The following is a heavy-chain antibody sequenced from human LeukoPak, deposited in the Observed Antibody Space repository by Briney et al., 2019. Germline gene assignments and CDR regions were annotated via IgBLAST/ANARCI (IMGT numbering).Heavy chain of an antibody. CDR1: GYTFTGYY. V-gene: IGHV1-2*04. J-gene: IGHJ4*02. Sequence: ASVKVSCKASGYTFTGYYMHWVRQAPGQGLEWMGWINPNSGGTNYAQKFQGWVTMTRDTSISTAYMELSSLRSEDTAVYYCARANYGSGNDYWGQGTLVTVSS. CDR2: INPNSGGT. D-gene: IGHD3-10*01. CDR3: ARANYGSGNDY.